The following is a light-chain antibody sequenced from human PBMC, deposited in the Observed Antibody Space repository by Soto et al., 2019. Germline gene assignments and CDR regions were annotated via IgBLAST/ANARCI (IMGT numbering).Light chain of an antibody. CDR3: QQRSNWPPT. Sequence: EIVLTQSPATLSLSPGERATLPCRASQSVSSYLAWYQQKPGPAPRLLIYDASNRATGIPARFSGSGSGTDFTLTISSLEPEDFAVYYCQQRSNWPPTFGQGTKLEIK. CDR1: QSVSSY. CDR2: DAS. J-gene: IGKJ2*01. V-gene: IGKV3-11*01.